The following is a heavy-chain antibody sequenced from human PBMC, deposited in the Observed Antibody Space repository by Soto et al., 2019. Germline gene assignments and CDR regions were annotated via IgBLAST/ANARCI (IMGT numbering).Heavy chain of an antibody. CDR3: AGGIAARPLGY. V-gene: IGHV4-30-2*01. CDR1: GGSISSGGNP. D-gene: IGHD6-6*01. J-gene: IGHJ4*02. CDR2: IYHRGTP. Sequence: QLHLQESGSGLVKPSQTLSLPSAVSGGSISSGGNPGSWIRRPPGKGWEGIGYIYHRGTPYYNPSLKRRVTISVDRSKNQFSLTLSSVTAADTAVYYCAGGIAARPLGYWGQGTLVTVSS.